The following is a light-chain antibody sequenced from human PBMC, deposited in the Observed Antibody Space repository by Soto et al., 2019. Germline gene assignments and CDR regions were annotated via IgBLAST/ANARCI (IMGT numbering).Light chain of an antibody. CDR2: EVS. J-gene: IGLJ1*01. CDR1: SSDVGGYNY. Sequence: QSVLTQPASVSGSPGQSITISCTGTSSDVGGYNYVSWYQQHPGKAPKLMIYEVSNRPSGVSNRFSGAKSGNTASLTSSGLQAEDEADYYCSSYTSSSPLVFGSGTKVTVL. CDR3: SSYTSSSPLV. V-gene: IGLV2-14*01.